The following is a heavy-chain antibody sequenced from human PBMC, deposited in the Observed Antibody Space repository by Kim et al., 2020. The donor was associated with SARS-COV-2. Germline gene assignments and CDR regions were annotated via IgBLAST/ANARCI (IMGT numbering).Heavy chain of an antibody. CDR2: INHSGST. CDR3: SRELMVRGVIMDGWFDP. V-gene: IGHV4-34*01. CDR1: GGSFSGYY. D-gene: IGHD3-10*01. Sequence: SETLSLTCAVYGGSFSGYYWSWIRQPPGKGLEWIGEINHSGSTNYNPSLKSRVTITVDTSKNQFSLKLSSSTAADTAVYYCSRELMVRGVIMDGWFDPWG. J-gene: IGHJ5*02.